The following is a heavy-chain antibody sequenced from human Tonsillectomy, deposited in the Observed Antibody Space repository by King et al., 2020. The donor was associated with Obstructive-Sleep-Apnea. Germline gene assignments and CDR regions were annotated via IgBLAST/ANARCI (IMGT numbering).Heavy chain of an antibody. V-gene: IGHV3-30-3*01. CDR2: ISFDGGNE. CDR1: GFTFSDYA. J-gene: IGHJ4*02. Sequence: QLVQSGGGVVQPGRSLRLSCAASGFTFSDYALHWVRQAPGKGLEWVAVISFDGGNEYYADSVRGRFTISRDNSKNTLYLQMNTLRPEDTAVYYCARALPTTYYYGSGLDYWGQGTLVTVSS. CDR3: ARALPTTYYYGSGLDY. D-gene: IGHD3-10*01.